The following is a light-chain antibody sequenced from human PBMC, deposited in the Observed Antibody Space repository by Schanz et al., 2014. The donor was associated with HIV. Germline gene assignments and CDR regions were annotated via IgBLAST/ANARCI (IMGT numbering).Light chain of an antibody. Sequence: QSVLTQPASVSGSLGQSVPISCTGTSGDVGRYDYLSWYQKHPGQAPKLLIYDVTYRPSGISNRFSGSKSGYTASLTISGLQADDEADYYCSSYTTSSTLVFGGGTKLTVL. V-gene: IGLV2-14*03. CDR2: DVT. CDR3: SSYTTSSTLV. J-gene: IGLJ2*01. CDR1: SGDVGRYDY.